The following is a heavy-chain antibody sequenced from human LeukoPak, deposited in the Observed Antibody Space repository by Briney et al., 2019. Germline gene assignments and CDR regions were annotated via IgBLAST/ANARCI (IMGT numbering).Heavy chain of an antibody. CDR3: ARERTYSSAWSPLDYFDY. D-gene: IGHD6-19*01. CDR1: GFTFTTYW. V-gene: IGHV3-7*01. J-gene: IGHJ4*01. CDR2: IKQDGSEK. Sequence: GGSLRLSCAASGFTFTTYWMTWVRQAPGKGLEWVASIKQDGSEKNYVDSVKGRFTISRDNAKNSLYLQLNSLRVEDTAVYYCARERTYSSAWSPLDYFDYWGHGTLVTVSS.